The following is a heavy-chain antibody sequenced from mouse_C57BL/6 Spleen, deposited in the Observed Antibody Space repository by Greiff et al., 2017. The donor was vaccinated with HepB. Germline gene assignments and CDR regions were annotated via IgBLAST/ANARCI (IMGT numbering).Heavy chain of an antibody. J-gene: IGHJ1*03. CDR2: IDPENGDT. V-gene: IGHV14-4*01. Sequence: VQLQQSGAELVRPGASVKLSCTASGFNIKDDYMHWVKQRPEQGLEWIGWIDPENGDTEYASKFQGKATITADTSSNTAYLQLSSVTSEDTAVYYCTTTPYGSSSPHWYFDVWGTGTTVTVSS. D-gene: IGHD1-1*01. CDR1: GFNIKDDY. CDR3: TTTPYGSSSPHWYFDV.